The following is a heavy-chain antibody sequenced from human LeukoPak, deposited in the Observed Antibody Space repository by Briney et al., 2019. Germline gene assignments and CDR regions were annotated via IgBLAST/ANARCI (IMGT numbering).Heavy chain of an antibody. J-gene: IGHJ4*02. D-gene: IGHD3-10*01. CDR2: FDPEDGET. CDR3: ATGILWFGELPPFDY. V-gene: IGHV1-24*01. CDR1: GYTLTELS. Sequence: GASVKVSCKVSGYTLTELSMHWVRQAPGKGLEWMGGFDPEDGETIYAQKLQGRVTMTEDTSTDTAYMELSSLRSEDTAVYYCATGILWFGELPPFDYWGQGTLVTVSS.